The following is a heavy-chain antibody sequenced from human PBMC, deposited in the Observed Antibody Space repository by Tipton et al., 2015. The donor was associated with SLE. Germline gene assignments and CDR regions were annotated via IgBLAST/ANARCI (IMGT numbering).Heavy chain of an antibody. V-gene: IGHV3-43*01. CDR1: GFTFSSYA. CDR2: ISWDGGST. J-gene: IGHJ4*02. D-gene: IGHD5-24*01. CDR3: AKDFRMATIKGFDY. Sequence: GSLRFSCAASGFTFSSYAMSWVRQAPGKGLEWVSLISWDGGSTYYADSVKGRFTISRDNSKNSLYLQMNSLRTEDTALYYCAKDFRMATIKGFDYWGQGTLVTVSS.